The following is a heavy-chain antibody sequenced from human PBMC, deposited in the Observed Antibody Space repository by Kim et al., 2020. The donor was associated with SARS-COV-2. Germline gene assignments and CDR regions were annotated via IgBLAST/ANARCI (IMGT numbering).Heavy chain of an antibody. CDR2: ISGSSIYT. J-gene: IGHJ4*02. CDR1: GFTFSDYY. V-gene: IGHV3-11*05. Sequence: GGSLRLSCAASGFTFSDYYMTWIRQAPGKGLEWVSDISGSSIYTKYAASVKGRFTISRDNAKNSLYLQMNSLRAEDTAVYYCGRVGSIAAAGTVDYWGQGTLVTVSS. CDR3: GRVGSIAAAGTVDY. D-gene: IGHD6-13*01.